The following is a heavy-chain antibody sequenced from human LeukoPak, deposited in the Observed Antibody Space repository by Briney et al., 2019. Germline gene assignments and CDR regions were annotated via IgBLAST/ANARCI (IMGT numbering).Heavy chain of an antibody. V-gene: IGHV3-23*01. CDR1: GFTFSSYA. CDR2: ISGSGGST. J-gene: IGHJ4*02. D-gene: IGHD3-22*01. CDR3: AKSVPYDSSGYLYYFDY. Sequence: GGSLRLSCAASGFTFSSYAVSWVRQAPGKGLEWVSAISGSGGSTYYADSVKGRFTISRDNSKNTLYLQMNSLRAEDTAVYYCAKSVPYDSSGYLYYFDYWGQGTLVTVSS.